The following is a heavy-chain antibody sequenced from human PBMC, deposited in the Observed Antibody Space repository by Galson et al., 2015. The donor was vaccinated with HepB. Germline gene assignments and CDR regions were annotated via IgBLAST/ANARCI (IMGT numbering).Heavy chain of an antibody. CDR3: AREGLEANWGSRYGMDV. CDR2: IYSGGST. V-gene: IGHV3-53*04. J-gene: IGHJ6*02. CDR1: GFTFSSYS. D-gene: IGHD7-27*01. Sequence: SLRLSCAASGFTFSSYSMNWVRQAPGKGLEWDSVIYSGGSTYYADSVKGRFTISRHNSKNTLYLQMNSLRAEDTAVYYCAREGLEANWGSRYGMDVWGQGTTVTVSS.